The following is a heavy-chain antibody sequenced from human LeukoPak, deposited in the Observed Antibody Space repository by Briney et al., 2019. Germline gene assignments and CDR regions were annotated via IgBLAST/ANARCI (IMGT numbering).Heavy chain of an antibody. CDR2: IYYSGST. Sequence: PSETLSLTCTVSGGSISSGDYYWSWIRQPPGKGLEWIGYIYYSGSTYYNPSLKSRVTMSVDTSKNQFSLKLSSVTAADTAVYYCARRYYYDSSGYCPTFDIWGQGTMVTVSS. D-gene: IGHD3-22*01. V-gene: IGHV4-30-4*01. J-gene: IGHJ3*02. CDR1: GGSISSGDYY. CDR3: ARRYYYDSSGYCPTFDI.